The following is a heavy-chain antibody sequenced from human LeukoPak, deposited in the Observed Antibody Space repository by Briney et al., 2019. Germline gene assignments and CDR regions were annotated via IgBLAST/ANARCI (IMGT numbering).Heavy chain of an antibody. J-gene: IGHJ4*02. CDR2: SGSSSDYI. Sequence: GGSLRLSCVVSGFTFSSYNMHWVRQAPGKGLEWVSSSGSSSDYIHYADSLKSRFTISRDIAKNSLYLQMNSLKAEDTAVYYCARGELGDCSGGSCYFDYWGQGTLVTVSS. V-gene: IGHV3-21*01. CDR1: GFTFSSYN. CDR3: ARGELGDCSGGSCYFDY. D-gene: IGHD2-15*01.